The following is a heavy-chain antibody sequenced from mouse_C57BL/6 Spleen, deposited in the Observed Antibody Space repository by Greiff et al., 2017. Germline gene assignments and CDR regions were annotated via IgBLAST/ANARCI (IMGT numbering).Heavy chain of an antibody. CDR1: GYTFTSYW. D-gene: IGHD2-5*01. J-gene: IGHJ1*03. Sequence: QVQLQQPGAELVRPGSSVKLSCKASGYTFTSYWMHWVKQRPIQGLEWIGNIDPSDSETHYNQKFKDKATLTVDKSSSTAYMQLSSLTSEDSAVYYCARDYYSNPCWYFDVWGTGTTVTVSS. CDR2: IDPSDSET. V-gene: IGHV1-52*01. CDR3: ARDYYSNPCWYFDV.